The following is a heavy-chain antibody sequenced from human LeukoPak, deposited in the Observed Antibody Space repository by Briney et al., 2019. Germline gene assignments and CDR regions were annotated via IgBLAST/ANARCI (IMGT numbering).Heavy chain of an antibody. CDR1: GFTFSSYA. CDR3: ARGKQRRVPACWFDP. CDR2: ISYDGSNK. V-gene: IGHV3-30*04. J-gene: IGHJ5*02. Sequence: HSGRSLRLSCAASGFTFSSYAMHWVRQAPGKGLEWVAVISYDGSNKYYADSVKGRFTISRDNSKNTLYLQMNSLRAEDTAVYYCARGKQRRVPACWFDPWGQGTLVTVSS. D-gene: IGHD2-2*01.